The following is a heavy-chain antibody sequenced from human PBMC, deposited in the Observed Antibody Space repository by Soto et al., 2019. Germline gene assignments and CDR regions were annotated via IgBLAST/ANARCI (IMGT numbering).Heavy chain of an antibody. J-gene: IGHJ4*02. CDR2: INPSGGDT. CDR3: ARSQWQLQPATDY. CDR1: GNTFTDYY. D-gene: IGHD6-19*01. Sequence: QVQLVQSGAEVKKPGASVKVSCKASGNTFTDYYVHWVRQAPGQGLEWLGWINPSGGDTNTAQKFQDRVTMTRASSISTAYMELSSLRSDDTAVYYCARSQWQLQPATDYWGQGTLVSVSS. V-gene: IGHV1-2*02.